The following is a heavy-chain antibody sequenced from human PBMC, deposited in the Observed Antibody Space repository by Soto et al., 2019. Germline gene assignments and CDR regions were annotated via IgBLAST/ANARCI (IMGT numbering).Heavy chain of an antibody. V-gene: IGHV4-39*01. CDR3: ARHVPPWVVVTAIPGFDY. CDR1: GGSISSSSHY. CDR2: IYYSGST. J-gene: IGHJ4*02. Sequence: QLQLQESGPGLVKPSETLSLTCTVSGGSISSSSHYWGWIRQPPGKGLEWIGSIYYSGSTYYNPSLKSRVTISVDTSKNQFSLKLSSVTAADTAVYYCARHVPPWVVVTAIPGFDYWGQGTLVTVSS. D-gene: IGHD2-21*02.